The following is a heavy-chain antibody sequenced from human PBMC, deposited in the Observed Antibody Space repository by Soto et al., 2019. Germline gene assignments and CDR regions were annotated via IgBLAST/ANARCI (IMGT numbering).Heavy chain of an antibody. Sequence: SETLSLTCTVSGGSIYRSGYYWGWIRQPPGRGLEWIGNIDYNGVTYSNPSLKSRVTISRDTSKNQFSLKLTSVTAADTAPYHCGKVLVGATGHTDSDSWGPGTMVTVSS. V-gene: IGHV4-39*01. CDR1: GGSIYRSGYY. J-gene: IGHJ4*02. D-gene: IGHD2-15*01. CDR3: GKVLVGATGHTDSDS. CDR2: IDYNGVT.